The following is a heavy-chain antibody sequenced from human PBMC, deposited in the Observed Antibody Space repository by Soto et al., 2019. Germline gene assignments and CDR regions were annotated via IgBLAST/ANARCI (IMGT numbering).Heavy chain of an antibody. D-gene: IGHD3-9*01. CDR2: IYYSGST. CDR3: ARHDWAKPFDY. V-gene: IGHV4-39*01. J-gene: IGHJ4*02. Sequence: QLQLQESGPGLVKPSETLSLTCTVSGGSISSSSYYWGWIRQPPGKGLEWIGSIYYSGSTYYNPSLKSRVTKSVDTSKNQFSRKLSFVTAADTAVYYCARHDWAKPFDYWGQGTLVTVSS. CDR1: GGSISSSSYY.